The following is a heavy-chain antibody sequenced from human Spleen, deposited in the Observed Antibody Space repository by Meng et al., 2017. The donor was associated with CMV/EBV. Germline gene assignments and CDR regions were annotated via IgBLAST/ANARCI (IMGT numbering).Heavy chain of an antibody. CDR1: GYNFITYG. Sequence: ASVKVSCKASGYNFITYGIAWVRQAPGQGLEWMGWVSSHNADTNFGEKFGGRLTLATDTSTSTAYMELRSLRSDDTAVFYCARVPDRRYSGTYYVGDDAFDIWGQGTMVTVSS. J-gene: IGHJ3*02. CDR2: VSSHNADT. V-gene: IGHV1-18*01. D-gene: IGHD1-26*01. CDR3: ARVPDRRYSGTYYVGDDAFDI.